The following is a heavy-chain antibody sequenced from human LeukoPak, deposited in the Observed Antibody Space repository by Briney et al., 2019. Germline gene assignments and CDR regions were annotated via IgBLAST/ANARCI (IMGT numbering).Heavy chain of an antibody. V-gene: IGHV4-61*01. D-gene: IGHD3-22*01. J-gene: IGHJ6*03. CDR1: GYSISSSYY. CDR2: IYYSGST. Sequence: SETLSLTCTVSGYSISSSYYWSWIRQPPGKGLEWIGYIYYSGSTNYNPSLKSRVTISVDTSKNQFSLKLSSVTAADTAVYYCARNFYYYDSSGYYPTFYYYYYYMDVWGKGTTVTVSS. CDR3: ARNFYYYDSSGYYPTFYYYYYYMDV.